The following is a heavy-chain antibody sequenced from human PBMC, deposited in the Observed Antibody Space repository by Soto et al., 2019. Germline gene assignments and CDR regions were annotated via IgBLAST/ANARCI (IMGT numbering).Heavy chain of an antibody. Sequence: GASVKVSCKASGYTFTSYYMHWVRQAPGQGLEWMGIINPSGGSTSYAQKFQGRVTMTRDTSTSTVYMELSSLRSEYTAVYYCASEYGSGNNLFDPWGQGTLVTVSS. V-gene: IGHV1-46*01. D-gene: IGHD3-10*01. CDR2: INPSGGST. J-gene: IGHJ5*02. CDR1: GYTFTSYY. CDR3: ASEYGSGNNLFDP.